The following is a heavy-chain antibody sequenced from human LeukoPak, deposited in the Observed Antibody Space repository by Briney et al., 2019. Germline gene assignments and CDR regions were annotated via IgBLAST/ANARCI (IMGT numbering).Heavy chain of an antibody. CDR3: AKEITGTTTTWFDP. V-gene: IGHV4-59*01. CDR1: GGSISSYY. D-gene: IGHD1-7*01. J-gene: IGHJ5*02. Sequence: PSETLSLTCTVSGGSISSYYWSWIRQPPGKGLEWIGSGYYSGGTYYNPSLKSRVTISVDTSKNQFSLKLSSVNAADTAVYYCAKEITGTTTTWFDPWGQGTLVTVSS. CDR2: GYYSGGT.